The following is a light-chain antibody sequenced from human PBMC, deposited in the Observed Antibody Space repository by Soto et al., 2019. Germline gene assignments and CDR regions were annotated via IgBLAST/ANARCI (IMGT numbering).Light chain of an antibody. Sequence: EIALTQSPGPLSLSAGERATLSCRGSQSVSSSYLAWYQQQTGQAPRLLIYGASSRATGIPDRFSGSGSGTDFTIPISRLEPEDVAVYYCQQYGSSPWTFGQGTKVDIK. CDR1: QSVSSSY. J-gene: IGKJ1*01. V-gene: IGKV3-20*01. CDR3: QQYGSSPWT. CDR2: GAS.